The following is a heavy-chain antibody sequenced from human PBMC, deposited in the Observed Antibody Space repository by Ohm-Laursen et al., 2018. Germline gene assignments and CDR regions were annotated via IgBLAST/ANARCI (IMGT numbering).Heavy chain of an antibody. CDR3: AKLGCSCGRCCPNY. V-gene: IGHV3-23*01. CDR1: GFTFTIYA. Sequence: GSLRLSCTASGFTFTIYAMSWVRQAPGKGLEWVSDITGSGDTTYYADSVKGRFTISRDNSKNTLYLQMNSLRPEDTAVYYCAKLGCSCGRCCPNYWGQGTLVTVSS. J-gene: IGHJ4*02. D-gene: IGHD2-15*01. CDR2: ITGSGDTT.